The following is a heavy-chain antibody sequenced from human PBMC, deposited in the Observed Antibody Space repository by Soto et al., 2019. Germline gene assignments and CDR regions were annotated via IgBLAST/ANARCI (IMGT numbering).Heavy chain of an antibody. J-gene: IGHJ4*02. V-gene: IGHV1-18*04. CDR3: AREEYREVDH. CDR1: GYTFTNYG. Sequence: QVQLVQSGAEVKESGASVKVSCKASGYTFTNYGISWVRQAPGQGLEWMGWISTYSGHTDFAQRFQGRVTMATDTSTTTAYMELRSLTSDDTAVYYCAREEYREVDHWGQGTLVTVSS. D-gene: IGHD3-10*01. CDR2: ISTYSGHT.